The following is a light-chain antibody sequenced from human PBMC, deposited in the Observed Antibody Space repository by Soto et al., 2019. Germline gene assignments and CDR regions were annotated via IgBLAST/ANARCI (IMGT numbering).Light chain of an antibody. CDR3: TSWTTSTTMI. CDR1: SSDIGAYNY. V-gene: IGLV2-14*03. Sequence: QSALTQPASVSGSPGQSITISCTGTSSDIGAYNYVSWYQQHPGKAPKLMIYDVNIRPSGVSNRFSGSKSGNTASLTISELQDEDEADYYCTSWTTSTTMIFGGGTKLTVL. J-gene: IGLJ2*01. CDR2: DVN.